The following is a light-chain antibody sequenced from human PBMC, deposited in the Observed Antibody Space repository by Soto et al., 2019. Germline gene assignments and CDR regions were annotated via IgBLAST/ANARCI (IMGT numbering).Light chain of an antibody. V-gene: IGLV2-14*01. CDR3: ISYTGSSTSYV. J-gene: IGLJ1*01. CDR2: GVS. Sequence: QSVLTQPASVSGSPGQSITISCSGTRSDIGSYNYVAWYQQFPGKTPKILIYGVSNRPSGVSSRFSGSKSGNTASLTISGLXAEDEAAYYCISYTGSSTSYVFGSGTKVTVL. CDR1: RSDIGSYNY.